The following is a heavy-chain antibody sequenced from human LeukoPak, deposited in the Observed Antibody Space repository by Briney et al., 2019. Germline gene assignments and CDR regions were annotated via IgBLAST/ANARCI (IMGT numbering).Heavy chain of an antibody. Sequence: GGSLRLSCAASGFTFSSYAMSWVRQAPGKGLEWVSGISGSGGSTYYADSVKGRFTISRGNSKNTLHLQMNSLRAEDTAIYYCATFTSGWSLGYWGQGTLVTVSS. D-gene: IGHD6-19*01. J-gene: IGHJ4*02. CDR1: GFTFSSYA. CDR3: ATFTSGWSLGY. CDR2: ISGSGGST. V-gene: IGHV3-23*01.